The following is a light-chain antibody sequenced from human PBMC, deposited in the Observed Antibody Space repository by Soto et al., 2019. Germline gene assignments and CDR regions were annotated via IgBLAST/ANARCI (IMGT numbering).Light chain of an antibody. CDR1: QSVSSTY. J-gene: IGKJ2*01. CDR3: QQYGRSPPFT. V-gene: IGKV3-20*01. CDR2: GAS. Sequence: EIGLTQSPGTLSLSPGERATLSCRASQSVSSTYIAWYQQKPGQAPRVLIYGASSRATGIPDRFSGSGSGTDFTLTISRLEPEDFAVYFCQQYGRSPPFTFGQGTKVEIK.